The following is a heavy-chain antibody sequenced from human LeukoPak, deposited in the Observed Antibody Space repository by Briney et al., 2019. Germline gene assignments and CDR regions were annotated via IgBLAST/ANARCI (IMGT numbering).Heavy chain of an antibody. D-gene: IGHD1-26*01. CDR3: AKNSRWELPDY. Sequence: GGSLRLSCAASGFTFSSYAVTWVRQAPGKGLEWVSGITGSGDTTFYADSVKGRFTISRDNSKNTLYLQMNSLRAEDTAVYYCAKNSRWELPDYWGQGTLVTVSS. V-gene: IGHV3-23*01. CDR1: GFTFSSYA. CDR2: ITGSGDTT. J-gene: IGHJ4*02.